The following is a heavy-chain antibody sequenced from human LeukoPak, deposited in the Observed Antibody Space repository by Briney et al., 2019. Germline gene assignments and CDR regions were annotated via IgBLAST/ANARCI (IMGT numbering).Heavy chain of an antibody. J-gene: IGHJ4*02. CDR1: GFTFSSHW. V-gene: IGHV3-7*05. D-gene: IGHD6-13*01. Sequence: PGGSLRLSCAASGFTFSSHWMSWVRQAPGKGLEWVANIKQDGTEKSYVDSVKGRFTISRDSVRNSLSLQMNSLRGEDTAVYYCARGRVAEGGTAFDYWGQGTLVTVSS. CDR3: ARGRVAEGGTAFDY. CDR2: IKQDGTEK.